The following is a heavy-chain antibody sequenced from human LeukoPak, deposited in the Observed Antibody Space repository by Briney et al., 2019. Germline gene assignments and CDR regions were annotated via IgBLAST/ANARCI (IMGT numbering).Heavy chain of an antibody. CDR3: ARDHLYCSSTSCYANYFDY. J-gene: IGHJ4*02. Sequence: RPGRSLRLSCAASGFTFSSYSMNWVRQAPGKGLEWVSSISSSSSYIYYADSVKGRFTISRDNAKNSLYLQMNSLRAEDTAVYYCARDHLYCSSTSCYANYFDYWGQGTLVTVSS. V-gene: IGHV3-21*01. D-gene: IGHD2-2*01. CDR2: ISSSSSYI. CDR1: GFTFSSYS.